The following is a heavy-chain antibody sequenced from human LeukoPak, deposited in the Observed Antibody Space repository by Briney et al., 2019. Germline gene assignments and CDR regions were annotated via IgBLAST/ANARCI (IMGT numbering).Heavy chain of an antibody. J-gene: IGHJ6*02. CDR3: ARASQTFITIFGVVIINGADYYGMDV. Sequence: ASVKVSCKVSGYTLTELSMHWVRQAPGKGLEWMGGFDPEDGETIYAQKFQGRVTMTRNTSISTAYMELSSLRSEDTAVYYCARASQTFITIFGVVIINGADYYGMDVWGQGTTVTVSS. V-gene: IGHV1-24*01. CDR2: FDPEDGET. D-gene: IGHD3-3*01. CDR1: GYTLTELS.